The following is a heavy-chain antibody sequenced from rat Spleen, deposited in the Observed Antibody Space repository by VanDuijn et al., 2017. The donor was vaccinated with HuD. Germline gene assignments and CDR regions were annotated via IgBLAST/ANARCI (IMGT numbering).Heavy chain of an antibody. CDR3: ARGPNYGGYHDYFDY. J-gene: IGHJ2*01. CDR2: IWSGGST. CDR1: GFSLTSYS. D-gene: IGHD1-11*01. V-gene: IGHV2-15*01. Sequence: QVQLKESGPGLVQPSQTLSLTCTVSGFSLTSYSISWVRQPPGKGLEWMGVIWSGGSTDYNSALKSRLSISRDTSKSQVFLKMNSLQTGDTAIYYCARGPNYGGYHDYFDYWGQGVMVTVSS.